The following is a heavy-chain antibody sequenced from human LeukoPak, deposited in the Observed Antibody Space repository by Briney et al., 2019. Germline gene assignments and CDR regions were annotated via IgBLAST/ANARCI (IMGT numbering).Heavy chain of an antibody. CDR3: ARSGSSHTFDY. J-gene: IGHJ4*02. V-gene: IGHV3-53*01. CDR2: IYSGGST. Sequence: GGSLRLSCAASGFTVSSNYMSWVRQAPGKGLEWVSVIYSGGSTYYADSVKGRFTISRDNSKNTLYLQMNSLRAEDTAVYYCARSGSSHTFDYWGRGTLVTVSS. CDR1: GFTVSSNY. D-gene: IGHD6-6*01.